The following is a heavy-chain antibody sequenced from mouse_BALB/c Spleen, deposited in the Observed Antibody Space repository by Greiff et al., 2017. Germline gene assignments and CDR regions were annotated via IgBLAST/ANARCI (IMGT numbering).Heavy chain of an antibody. Sequence: QVQLQQPGAELVKPGASVKLSCKASGYTFTSYWMHWVKQRPGQGLEWIGEINPSNGRTNYNEKFKSKATLTVDKSSSTAYMQLSSLTSEDSAVYYCARYGSSYVRPFDYWGQGTTRTVSS. V-gene: IGHV1S81*02. D-gene: IGHD1-1*01. CDR1: GYTFTSYW. CDR3: ARYGSSYVRPFDY. J-gene: IGHJ2*01. CDR2: INPSNGRT.